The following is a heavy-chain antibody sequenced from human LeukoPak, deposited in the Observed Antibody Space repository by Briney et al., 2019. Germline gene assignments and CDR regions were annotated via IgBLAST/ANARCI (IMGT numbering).Heavy chain of an antibody. J-gene: IGHJ6*03. V-gene: IGHV3-7*01. Sequence: GGSLRLSCAASGFMFSSSWMSWVRQAPGKGLEWVANIKQDGSERNYVDSLKGRFTISKDNAKNSLYLQMNSLRVEDTAVYYCARMGSYGPYYYHYMDVWGKGTTVTVSS. CDR2: IKQDGSER. D-gene: IGHD3-16*01. CDR1: GFMFSSSW. CDR3: ARMGSYGPYYYHYMDV.